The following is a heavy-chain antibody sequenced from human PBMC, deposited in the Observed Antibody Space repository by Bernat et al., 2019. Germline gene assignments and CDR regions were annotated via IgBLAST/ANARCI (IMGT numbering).Heavy chain of an antibody. V-gene: IGHV1-3*01. J-gene: IGHJ3*02. Sequence: QVQLVQSGAEVKKPGASVKVSCKASGYTFTSYAMHWVRQAPGQRLEWMGRINAGNGNTKYSQKFQGRVTITRDTSASTAYMELSSLRSEDTAVYYCATDPGTYSDFWSGSYAFDIWGQGTMVTVSS. CDR3: ATDPGTYSDFWSGSYAFDI. CDR1: GYTFTSYA. CDR2: INAGNGNT. D-gene: IGHD3-3*01.